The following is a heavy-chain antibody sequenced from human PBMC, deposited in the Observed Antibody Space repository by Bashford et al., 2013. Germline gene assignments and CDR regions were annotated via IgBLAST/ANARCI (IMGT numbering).Heavy chain of an antibody. V-gene: IGHV1-69*10. CDR2: IIPALDVT. Sequence: VASVKVSCKVSGDTFSTYAFSWVRQAPGQGFEYMGGIIPALDVTHFAQNFQGRVTISADKSTSTLYMELRSLQSQDTAMYYCASTGRTSTSWGQGTLVTVSS. CDR3: ASTGRTSTS. CDR1: GDTFSTYA. D-gene: IGHD3-10*01. J-gene: IGHJ4*02.